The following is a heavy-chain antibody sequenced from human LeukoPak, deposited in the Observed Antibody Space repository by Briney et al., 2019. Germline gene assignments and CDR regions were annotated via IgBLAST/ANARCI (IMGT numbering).Heavy chain of an antibody. J-gene: IGHJ4*02. CDR1: GFTFSSYA. CDR2: ISGSGGST. CDR3: AKHSGRRYYYDSSGYYFDY. V-gene: IGHV3-23*01. D-gene: IGHD3-22*01. Sequence: SGGSLRLSCAASGFTFSSYAMSWVRQAPGKGLEWVSAISGSGGSTYYADSVKGRFTISRDNSKNTLYLQMNSLRAEDTAVYYCAKHSGRRYYYDSSGYYFDYWGQGTLVTVSS.